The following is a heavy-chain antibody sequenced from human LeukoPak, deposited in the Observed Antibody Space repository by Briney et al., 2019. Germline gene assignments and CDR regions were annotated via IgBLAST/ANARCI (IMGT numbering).Heavy chain of an antibody. V-gene: IGHV3-30*02. CDR1: GFTFSSYG. CDR2: IRYDGSNK. Sequence: GGSLRLSCAASGFTFSSYGMHWVRQAPGKGLEWVAFIRYDGSNKYYADSVKGRFTISRDNSKNTLYLQMNSLRAEDTAVYYCAKRKETRDYYGSGSYRYYYYMDVWGKGTTVTISS. CDR3: AKRKETRDYYGSGSYRYYYYMDV. J-gene: IGHJ6*03. D-gene: IGHD3-10*01.